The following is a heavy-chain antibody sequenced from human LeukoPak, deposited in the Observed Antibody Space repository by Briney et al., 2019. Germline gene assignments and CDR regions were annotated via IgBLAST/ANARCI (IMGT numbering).Heavy chain of an antibody. CDR1: GFTFDDYG. J-gene: IGHJ4*02. V-gene: IGHV3-20*04. CDR3: ARVSNRAITIVGVVTIWGYFDY. Sequence: PGGSLRLSCAASGFTFDDYGMSWVRQAPGKGLEWVSGINWNGGSTGYADSVKGRFTISRDNAKNSLYLQMNSLRAEDTASYYCARVSNRAITIVGVVTIWGYFDYWGQGTLVTVSS. D-gene: IGHD3-3*01. CDR2: INWNGGST.